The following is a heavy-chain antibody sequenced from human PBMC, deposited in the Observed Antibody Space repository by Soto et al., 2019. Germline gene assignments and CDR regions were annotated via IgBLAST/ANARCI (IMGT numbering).Heavy chain of an antibody. Sequence: SETLSLTCAVYGGSFSGYYWSWIRQPPGKGLEWIGEINHSGSTNYNPSLKSRVTISVDTSKNQFSLKLSSVTAADTAVYYCARVRIPARPLDYWGQGTLVTVSS. CDR3: ARVRIPARPLDY. J-gene: IGHJ4*02. V-gene: IGHV4-34*01. D-gene: IGHD6-6*01. CDR2: INHSGST. CDR1: GGSFSGYY.